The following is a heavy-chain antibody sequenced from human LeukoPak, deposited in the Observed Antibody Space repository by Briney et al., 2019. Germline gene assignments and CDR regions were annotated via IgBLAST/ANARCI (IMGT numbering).Heavy chain of an antibody. CDR1: GGSISSYY. V-gene: IGHV4-59*12. CDR2: IYYSGST. Sequence: PSETLSLTCTVSGGSISSYYWSWIRQPPGKGLEWIGYIYYSGSTNYNPSLKSRVTISVDTSKNQFSLKLSSVTAADTAVYYCASIYGSGSYYKKSKRPYYYYYMDVWGKGTTVTISS. D-gene: IGHD3-10*01. J-gene: IGHJ6*03. CDR3: ASIYGSGSYYKKSKRPYYYYYMDV.